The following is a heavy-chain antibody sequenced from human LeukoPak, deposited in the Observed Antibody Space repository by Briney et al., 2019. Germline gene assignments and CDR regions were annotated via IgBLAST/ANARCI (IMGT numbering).Heavy chain of an antibody. V-gene: IGHV3-21*01. CDR1: GFTFSSYS. Sequence: GGSLRLSCAASGFTFSSYSMSWVRQAPGKGLEWVSSISSSSSYIYYADSVKGRFTISRDNAKNSLYLQMNSLSAEDTAVYYCAKGGFDWSGYYYYMDVWGKGTTVTVSS. J-gene: IGHJ6*03. CDR3: AKGGFDWSGYYYYMDV. D-gene: IGHD3-9*01. CDR2: ISSSSSYI.